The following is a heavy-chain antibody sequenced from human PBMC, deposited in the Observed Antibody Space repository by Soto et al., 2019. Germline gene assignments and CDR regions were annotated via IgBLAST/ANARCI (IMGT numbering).Heavy chain of an antibody. CDR3: VKNTVTEDFGES. D-gene: IGHD3-10*01. CDR1: GFTFSSYA. Sequence: EVQLLESGGDVVRPGGSLRLSCAASGFTFSSYAMGWVRQAPGKGLEWVAGVSRAGTYTFYADSVRGRFSISRDNSRHTGDLYLNALRSADTAVYFCVKNTVTEDFGESWGQGTLVSVSS. V-gene: IGHV3-23*01. J-gene: IGHJ5*02. CDR2: VSRAGTYT.